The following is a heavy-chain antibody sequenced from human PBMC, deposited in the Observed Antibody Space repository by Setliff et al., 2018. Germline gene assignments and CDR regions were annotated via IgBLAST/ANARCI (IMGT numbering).Heavy chain of an antibody. CDR3: ARHEFVGGYYGSVTYRHFDY. V-gene: IGHV4-39*01. J-gene: IGHJ4*02. CDR2: IHYSGTA. Sequence: ETLSLTCTVSGGSISSSSYQWGWVRQTPGKGLEWIGSIHYSGTAYYNPSLKSRVTISVDTSKNQFSLQVTSVTATDTAVYYCARHEFVGGYYGSVTYRHFDYWGQGILVTVSS. CDR1: GGSISSSSYQ. D-gene: IGHD3-10*01.